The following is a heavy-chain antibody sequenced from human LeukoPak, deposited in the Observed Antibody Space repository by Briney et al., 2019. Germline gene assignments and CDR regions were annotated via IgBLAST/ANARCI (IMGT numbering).Heavy chain of an antibody. J-gene: IGHJ5*02. V-gene: IGHV4-39*07. D-gene: IGHD1-14*01. CDR2: INHSGST. CDR1: GGSISSSSYY. Sequence: SETLSLTCTVSGGSISSSSYYWGWIRQPPGKGLEWIGEINHSGSTNYNPSLKSRVTISVDTSKNQFSLKLSSVTAADTAVYYCARGTQGAHWFDPWGQGTLVTVSS. CDR3: ARGTQGAHWFDP.